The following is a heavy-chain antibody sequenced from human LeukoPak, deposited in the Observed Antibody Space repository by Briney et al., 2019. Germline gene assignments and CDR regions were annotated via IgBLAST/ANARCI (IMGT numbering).Heavy chain of an antibody. CDR1: GYTFTSYA. D-gene: IGHD2-2*01. CDR3: ARDEYQLQYGMDV. Sequence: ASVKVSCKASGYTFTSYAMHWVRQAPGQRLEWMGIINPSGGSTSYAQKFQGRVTMTRDTSTSTVYMELRSLRSDDTAVYYCARDEYQLQYGMDVWGQGTTVTVSS. J-gene: IGHJ6*02. V-gene: IGHV1-46*01. CDR2: INPSGGST.